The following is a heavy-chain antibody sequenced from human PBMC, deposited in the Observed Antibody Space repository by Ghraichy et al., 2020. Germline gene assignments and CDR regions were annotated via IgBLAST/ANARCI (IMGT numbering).Heavy chain of an antibody. CDR1: GFTFRNAW. J-gene: IGHJ3*02. D-gene: IGHD3-22*01. V-gene: IGHV3-15*07. Sequence: GGSLRLSCAASGFTFRNAWMNWVRQAPGKGLEWVGRIKSKTDGGAIDYAASVRDRFIIYRDDSKNLVFLEMNRLLNEDTAVYYCTAPYPYFYDTSGLVDAFDISRQGTIGTVPS. CDR3: TAPYPYFYDTSGLVDAFDI. CDR2: IKSKTDGGAI.